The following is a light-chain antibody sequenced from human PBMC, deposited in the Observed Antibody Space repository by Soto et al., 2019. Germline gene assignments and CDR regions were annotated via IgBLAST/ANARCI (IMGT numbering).Light chain of an antibody. CDR1: QSVATN. V-gene: IGKV3-20*01. CDR3: QHYVTSLTT. CDR2: GAS. J-gene: IGKJ1*01. Sequence: EIVMTQSPATLSVSPGERATLSCRASQSVATNLAWYQQKPGQPPRLLIYGASSRATGIPDRFIGSGSGTHFTLTISRLEPEDFAVYYCQHYVTSLTTFGQGTKVDIK.